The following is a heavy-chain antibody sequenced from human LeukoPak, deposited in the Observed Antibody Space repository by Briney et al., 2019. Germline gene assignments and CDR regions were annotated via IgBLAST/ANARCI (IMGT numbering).Heavy chain of an antibody. CDR2: ISGSGART. D-gene: IGHD1-7*01. J-gene: IGHJ4*02. V-gene: IGHV3-23*01. CDR1: GFTFSSYA. CDR3: AQAQLLSKSHFEF. Sequence: PGGPLRLSSAASGFTFSSYAMSWVRRAPGKGVEWVSGISGSGARTSYADSVKGRFTLPREHPKNTVYPQKNSLRAEDRAVFHCAQAQLLSKSHFEFWGQGTLVRVSS.